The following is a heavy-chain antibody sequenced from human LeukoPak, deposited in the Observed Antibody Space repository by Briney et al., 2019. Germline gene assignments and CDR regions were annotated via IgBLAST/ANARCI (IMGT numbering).Heavy chain of an antibody. Sequence: GGSLRLSCAASGFTVSGNHMSWVRQAPGKGLEWVSVIYVAHSTSYADSVKGRFTISRDSSKSTVYLQMNSLRAEDTAVYYCARVQVGDYFGYWGQGTLVTVSS. D-gene: IGHD1-26*01. CDR2: IYVAHST. J-gene: IGHJ4*02. V-gene: IGHV3-66*01. CDR1: GFTVSGNH. CDR3: ARVQVGDYFGY.